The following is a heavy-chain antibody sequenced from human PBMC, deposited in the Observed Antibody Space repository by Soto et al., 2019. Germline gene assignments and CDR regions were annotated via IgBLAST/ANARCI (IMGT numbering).Heavy chain of an antibody. CDR1: GFTFSNYA. Sequence: EVQLLESGGGFVQPGGSLRLSCVVSGFTFSNYAMSWVRQAPGKGLEWVSTIGTGSETYYADSVKGRFTTSRDNSETTLYLQMNSMRADDTAIYYCAKAPLIPVTTGYWGQGTLVTVSS. V-gene: IGHV3-23*01. D-gene: IGHD1-1*01. CDR2: IGTGSET. CDR3: AKAPLIPVTTGY. J-gene: IGHJ4*02.